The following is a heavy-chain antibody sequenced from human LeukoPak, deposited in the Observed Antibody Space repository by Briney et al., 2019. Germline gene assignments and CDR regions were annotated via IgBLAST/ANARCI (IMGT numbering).Heavy chain of an antibody. J-gene: IGHJ4*02. CDR1: GFTFSDYW. CDR2: VNTDGNNT. V-gene: IGHV3-74*01. Sequence: GGSLRLSCAASGFTFSDYWMHWVRQAPGKGLMWVSRVNTDGNNTNYADSVKGRFTTSRDNAKNMFYLQMDSLRAEDTAMYYCAREGAYDSGSYGAGDCWGQGTLVTVYS. CDR3: AREGAYDSGSYGAGDC. D-gene: IGHD3-10*01.